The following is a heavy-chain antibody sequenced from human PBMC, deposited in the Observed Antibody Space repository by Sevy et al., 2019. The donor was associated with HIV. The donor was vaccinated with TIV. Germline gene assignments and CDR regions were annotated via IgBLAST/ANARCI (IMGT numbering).Heavy chain of an antibody. J-gene: IGHJ4*02. V-gene: IGHV6-1*01. CDR3: ARQDGNSSSGEFDY. D-gene: IGHD6-13*01. Sequence: SQTLSLTCAISGDSVSSNSAAWIWIRQSPSRGLEWLGRTYYRSKWYNDYAVSVKSRITINPDTSKNQFSLQLNSVTPEDTAVYYCARQDGNSSSGEFDYWGQGTLVTVSS. CDR2: TYYRSKWYN. CDR1: GDSVSSNSAA.